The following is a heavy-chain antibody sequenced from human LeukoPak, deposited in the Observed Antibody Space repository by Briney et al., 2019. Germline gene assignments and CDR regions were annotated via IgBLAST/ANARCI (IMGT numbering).Heavy chain of an antibody. CDR1: GGTFSSYA. V-gene: IGHV1-69*13. CDR2: IIPIFGTA. D-gene: IGHD3-22*01. Sequence: ASVKVSCKASGGTFSSYAISWVRQAPGQGLEWMGGIIPIFGTANYAQKFQGRVTITADESTSTAYMELRSLRSDDTAVYYCARDPPQAYYYDSSGYLDYWGQGTLVTVSS. CDR3: ARDPPQAYYYDSSGYLDY. J-gene: IGHJ4*02.